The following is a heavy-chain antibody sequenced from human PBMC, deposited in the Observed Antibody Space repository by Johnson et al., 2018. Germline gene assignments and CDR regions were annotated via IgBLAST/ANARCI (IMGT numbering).Heavy chain of an antibody. V-gene: IGHV3-7*01. CDR3: ARGSEMDV. CDR2: IKQEGSEK. Sequence: VQLVESGGGLVQPGGSLRLSCAASGFTFSSYWMSWVRPAPGKGLEWVANIKQEGSEKYYVDSVKGRFPISRDNAKNSLYLQMNSRRAEDTAVYYCARGSEMDVWGQGTTVTVSS. J-gene: IGHJ6*02. CDR1: GFTFSSYW.